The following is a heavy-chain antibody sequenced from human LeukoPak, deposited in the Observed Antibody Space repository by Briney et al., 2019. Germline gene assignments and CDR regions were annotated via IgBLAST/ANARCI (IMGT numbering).Heavy chain of an antibody. CDR3: ARGLVLELGYYYYYMDV. CDR1: GYTFTSYD. D-gene: IGHD1-7*01. V-gene: IGHV1-8*01. Sequence: GASVKVSCKAPGYTFTSYDINWVRQATGQGLEWMGWMNPNSGNTGYAQKFQGRVIMTRNTSISTAYMELSSLRSEDTAVYYCARGLVLELGYYYYYMDVWGKGTTVTVSS. CDR2: MNPNSGNT. J-gene: IGHJ6*03.